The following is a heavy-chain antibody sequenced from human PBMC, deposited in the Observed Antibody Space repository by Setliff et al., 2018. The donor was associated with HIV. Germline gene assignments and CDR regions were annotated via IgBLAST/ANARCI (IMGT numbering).Heavy chain of an antibody. V-gene: IGHV4-39*01. Sequence: SETLSLTCTVSGGSISSDSYYWGWFRQPPGKGLEWIGSIYYSGSTYYTPSLKSRVTISVDTSQNQFSLKLNSVTAADTAVYYCARRGIAAAGSDSWGQGTLVTVSS. CDR3: ARRGIAAAGSDS. J-gene: IGHJ4*02. D-gene: IGHD6-13*01. CDR2: IYYSGST. CDR1: GGSISSDSYY.